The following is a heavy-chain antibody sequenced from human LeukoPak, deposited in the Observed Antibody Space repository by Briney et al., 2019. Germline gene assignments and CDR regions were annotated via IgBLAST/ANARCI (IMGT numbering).Heavy chain of an antibody. CDR1: GFTFSSYA. D-gene: IGHD6-13*01. Sequence: GGSLRLSCAASGFTFSSYAMSWVRQAPGKGLEWVSAISGSGGSTYYADSVKGRFTISRDNSKNTLYLQMNSLRAEDTAVYYCAEGGAAAGAPDYWGQGTLVTVSS. J-gene: IGHJ4*02. CDR2: ISGSGGST. V-gene: IGHV3-23*01. CDR3: AEGGAAAGAPDY.